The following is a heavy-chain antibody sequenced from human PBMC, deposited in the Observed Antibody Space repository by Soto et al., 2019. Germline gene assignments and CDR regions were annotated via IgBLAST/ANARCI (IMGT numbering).Heavy chain of an antibody. V-gene: IGHV3-7*01. CDR1: GLTIGGAW. CDR2: IRQDGSEM. J-gene: IGHJ6*02. CDR3: ARDGYSYALDV. Sequence: PGGSLRLSCAASGLTIGGAWMSWVRQAPGKGLEWVAKIRQDGSEMYYVDAVRGRFTISRDNAKNSLYLQMNSLRVEDTALYYCARDGYSYALDVWGQGTTVTVSS.